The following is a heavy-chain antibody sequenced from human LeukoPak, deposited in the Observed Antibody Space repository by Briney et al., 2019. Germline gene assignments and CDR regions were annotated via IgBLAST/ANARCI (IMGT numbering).Heavy chain of an antibody. D-gene: IGHD5-12*01. V-gene: IGHV3-21*01. Sequence: GGSLRLSCAASGFTFSSYSMNWVRQAPGKGLEWVSSISSSSSSIYYADPAKGRFTLSRDNAKNSLYLQMNSLRAEDTAVYYCARDPVGYSGSSYYFDYWGEGTLVTVSS. J-gene: IGHJ4*02. CDR1: GFTFSSYS. CDR3: ARDPVGYSGSSYYFDY. CDR2: ISSSSSSI.